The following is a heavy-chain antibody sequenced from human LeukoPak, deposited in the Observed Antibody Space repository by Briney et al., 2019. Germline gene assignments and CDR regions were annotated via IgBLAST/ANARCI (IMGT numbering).Heavy chain of an antibody. V-gene: IGHV3-21*01. Sequence: GGSLRLSCAASGFTFRSYSMNWVRQAPGKGLEWVSSISSSSSYIYYADSVKGRFTISRDNAKNSLYLQMNSLRAEDTAVYYCARDGLSSWFDPWGQGTLVTVSS. D-gene: IGHD5/OR15-5a*01. CDR2: ISSSSSYI. CDR3: ARDGLSSWFDP. J-gene: IGHJ5*02. CDR1: GFTFRSYS.